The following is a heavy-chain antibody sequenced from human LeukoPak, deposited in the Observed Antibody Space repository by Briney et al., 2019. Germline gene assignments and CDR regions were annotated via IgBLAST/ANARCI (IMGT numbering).Heavy chain of an antibody. CDR3: ARGSTETDVGATRSGPIDY. V-gene: IGHV4-59*12. Sequence: SETLSLTCTVSGGSISSYYWSWIRQPPGKGLEWIGYIYYNGSTNYNPSLKSRVTISVDTSKNQFSLKLSSVTAADTAVYYCARGSTETDVGATRSGPIDYWGQGTLVTVSS. J-gene: IGHJ4*02. CDR1: GGSISSYY. CDR2: IYYNGST. D-gene: IGHD5-12*01.